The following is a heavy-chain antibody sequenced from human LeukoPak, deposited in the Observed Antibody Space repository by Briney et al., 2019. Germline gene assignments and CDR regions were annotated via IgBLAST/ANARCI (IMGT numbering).Heavy chain of an antibody. Sequence: GASVKVSCKTSGYTFTNFYLHWVRQAPGQGLEWMGIINPSGTSTSYAQKFQGRVTMTRDMSTSTVYMELSSLRSEDTAVYYCARGPAAVTAPGDYWGQGTLVTVSS. J-gene: IGHJ4*02. D-gene: IGHD2-21*02. CDR3: ARGPAAVTAPGDY. CDR1: GYTFTNFY. CDR2: INPSGTST. V-gene: IGHV1-46*01.